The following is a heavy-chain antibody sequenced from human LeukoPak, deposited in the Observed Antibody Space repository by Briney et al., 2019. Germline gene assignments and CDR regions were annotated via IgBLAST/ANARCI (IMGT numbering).Heavy chain of an antibody. D-gene: IGHD5-18*01. V-gene: IGHV4-34*01. CDR2: INHSGST. CDR1: GGSFSGYY. J-gene: IGHJ4*02. Sequence: PSETLSLTCAVYGGSFSGYYWSWIPQPPGKGLEWIGEINHSGSTNYNPSLKSRVTISVDTSKNQFSLKLSSVTAADTAVYYCARGHIAMEQGVIDYWGQGTLVTVSS. CDR3: ARGHIAMEQGVIDY.